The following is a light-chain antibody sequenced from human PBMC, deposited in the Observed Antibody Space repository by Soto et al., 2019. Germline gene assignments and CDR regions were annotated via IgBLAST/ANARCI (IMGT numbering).Light chain of an antibody. V-gene: IGKV3-20*01. CDR2: GAS. J-gene: IGKJ3*01. CDR1: QSVSSSY. Sequence: EIVLTQSPGTLSLSPGERATLSCRASQSVSSSYLAWYQQKPGQAPRLLIYGASSRATAIPDRFSGSGSVTDFTLTISRLEPEDFAVDYCQQYCSSPFSFGPGTKVDIK. CDR3: QQYCSSPFS.